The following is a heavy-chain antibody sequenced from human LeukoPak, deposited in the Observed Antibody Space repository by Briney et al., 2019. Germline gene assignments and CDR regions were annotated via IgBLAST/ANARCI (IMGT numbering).Heavy chain of an antibody. CDR2: IYTSGST. D-gene: IGHD6-13*01. CDR1: GGSISSGSYY. Sequence: SQTLSLTCTVSGGSISSGSYYWSWIRQPAGKGLEWIGRIYTSGSTNYNPSLKSRVTISVDTSKNQFSLKLSSVTAADTAVYYCARQSGIAAYYGMDVWGQGTTVTVSS. V-gene: IGHV4-61*02. J-gene: IGHJ6*02. CDR3: ARQSGIAAYYGMDV.